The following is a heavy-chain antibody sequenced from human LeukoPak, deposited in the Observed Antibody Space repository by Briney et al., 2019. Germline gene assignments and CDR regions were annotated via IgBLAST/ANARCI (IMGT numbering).Heavy chain of an antibody. Sequence: PGGSLRLSCAASGFTLSSYSMNWVRQAPGKGLEWVSYISSSSSTIYYADSVKGRFTISRDNAKNSLYLQMNSLRAEDTAVYYCARDRATGTYYYGSGSFVGDYYGMDVWGQGTTVTVSS. D-gene: IGHD3-10*01. V-gene: IGHV3-48*01. CDR1: GFTLSSYS. CDR2: ISSSSSTI. J-gene: IGHJ6*02. CDR3: ARDRATGTYYYGSGSFVGDYYGMDV.